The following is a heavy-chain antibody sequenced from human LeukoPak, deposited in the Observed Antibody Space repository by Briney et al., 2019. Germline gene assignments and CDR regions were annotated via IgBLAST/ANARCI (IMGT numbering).Heavy chain of an antibody. J-gene: IGHJ4*02. Sequence: GGSLRLSCAASGFTFSNYWMHWLRQAPGKGLVWVSRINSDGSSTTYADSVKGRFTISRDDAKNSLDLKINSLRAADLASYCCARNSSYRSSTRCYNYFDYWGQGNLVTVSS. CDR3: ARNSSYRSSTRCYNYFDY. CDR1: GFTFSNYW. CDR2: INSDGSST. V-gene: IGHV3-74*03. D-gene: IGHD2-2*02.